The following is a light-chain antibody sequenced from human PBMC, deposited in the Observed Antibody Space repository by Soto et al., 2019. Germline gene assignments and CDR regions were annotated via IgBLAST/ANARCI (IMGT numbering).Light chain of an antibody. CDR1: QSFSSNY. V-gene: IGKV3-20*01. CDR3: QQYAYSPLN. J-gene: IGKJ4*01. CDR2: GAS. Sequence: EIVLTQSPGTLSLSPGERAALSCRASQSFSSNYLAWFQQKPGQAPRLLIYGASSRATGIPDRFSGSGSGTDFTLTISRLEPEDFAMYYCQQYAYSPLNFGGGTKVEIK.